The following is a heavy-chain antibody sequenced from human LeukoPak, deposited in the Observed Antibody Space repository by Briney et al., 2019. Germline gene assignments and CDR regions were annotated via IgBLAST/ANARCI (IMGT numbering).Heavy chain of an antibody. V-gene: IGHV5-10-1*01. J-gene: IGHJ4*02. Sequence: GESLKISCKASGYSFTSYWISWVRQMPGKGLEWMGRIDPSDSYPYYSPSFQGHVTISADKSISTTYLQWSSLKASGTAMYYCARHPEDTAMVTGYYFDYWGQGTLVTVSS. CDR1: GYSFTSYW. D-gene: IGHD5-18*01. CDR3: ARHPEDTAMVTGYYFDY. CDR2: IDPSDSYP.